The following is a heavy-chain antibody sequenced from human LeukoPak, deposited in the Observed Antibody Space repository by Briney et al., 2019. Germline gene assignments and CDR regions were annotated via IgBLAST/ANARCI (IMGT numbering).Heavy chain of an antibody. V-gene: IGHV1-18*01. Sequence: VASVKVSCKASGYTFISYGISWVRQAPGQGLEWMGWISAYNGNTNYAQKLQGRVTMTTDTSTSTAYMELRSLGSDDTAVYYCARELSMITFGGVIADSYYYYMDVWGKGTTVTVFS. J-gene: IGHJ6*03. CDR1: GYTFISYG. CDR2: ISAYNGNT. CDR3: ARELSMITFGGVIADSYYYYMDV. D-gene: IGHD3-16*02.